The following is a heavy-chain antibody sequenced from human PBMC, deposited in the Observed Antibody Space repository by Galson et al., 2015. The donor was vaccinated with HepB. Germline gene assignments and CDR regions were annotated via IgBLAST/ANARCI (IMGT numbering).Heavy chain of an antibody. CDR1: GFTFSTYA. CDR3: AQDVRFGELFAA. J-gene: IGHJ5*02. D-gene: IGHD3-10*01. CDR2: ISGSGGKT. Sequence: SLRLSCAASGFTFSTYAMTWVRQAPGKGLEWVSSISGSGGKTYYADSVQGRFTISRDNSKDTLFLQMNSLRAEDTALYYCAQDVRFGELFAAWGQGTLVTVSS. V-gene: IGHV3-23*01.